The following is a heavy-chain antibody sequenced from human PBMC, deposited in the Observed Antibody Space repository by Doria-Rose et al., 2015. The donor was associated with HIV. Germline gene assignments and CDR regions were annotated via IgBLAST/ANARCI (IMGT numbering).Heavy chain of an antibody. D-gene: IGHD3-3*01. CDR1: GASVSSRGYY. CDR3: ARMGSYRELEY. Sequence: GPGLVTPSETLSLTCSVSGASVSSRGYYWNWLRQVPGKGLESLGYTYYTGTSDYSPSLKSRLNMAVDTSKNQFSLKLSFVTVADTAVYYCARMGSYRELEYWGQGALVIVSA. V-gene: IGHV4-31*03. CDR2: TYYTGTS. J-gene: IGHJ4*02.